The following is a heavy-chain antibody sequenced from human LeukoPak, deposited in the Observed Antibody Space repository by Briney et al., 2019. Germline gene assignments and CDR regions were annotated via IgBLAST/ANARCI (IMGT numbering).Heavy chain of an antibody. J-gene: IGHJ6*03. CDR3: AREGVRAPGYYYMDV. Sequence: SETLSLTCTVSGGSISSSTYYWGWIRQPPGKGLDWIGSISYSGSTYYNPSLKSRVTISVDTSKNQFSLKLSSVTAADTAVYYCAREGVRAPGYYYMDVWGKGTTVTISS. D-gene: IGHD4/OR15-4a*01. CDR1: GGSISSSTYY. V-gene: IGHV4-39*07. CDR2: ISYSGST.